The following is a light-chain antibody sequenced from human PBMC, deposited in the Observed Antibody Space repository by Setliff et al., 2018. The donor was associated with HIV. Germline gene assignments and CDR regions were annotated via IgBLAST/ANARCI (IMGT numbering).Light chain of an antibody. Sequence: QSVLTKPASVSGSPGQAIIISCTGTRSDVGGFNLVSWYQQHPGKAPKLILYDDNKRPSGVSNRFSGSKSGNTASLTISGPQAEDEADYYCCSYAGVSTMVFGGGTKVTVL. CDR1: RSDVGGFNL. J-gene: IGLJ3*02. CDR3: CSYAGVSTMV. V-gene: IGLV2-23*01. CDR2: DDN.